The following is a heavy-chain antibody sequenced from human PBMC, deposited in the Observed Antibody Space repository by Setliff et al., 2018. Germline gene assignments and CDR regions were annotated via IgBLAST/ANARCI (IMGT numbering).Heavy chain of an antibody. Sequence: GGSLRLSCAASGFTFSSYWMSWVRQAPGKGLEWVANIKQDGSEKYYVDSVKGRFTISRDNAKNSLFLQMNSLKTVDTAVYYCTAAVLQFLEWLFLTEDGFYFDYWGQGTLVTVSS. J-gene: IGHJ4*02. CDR2: IKQDGSEK. CDR3: TAAVLQFLEWLFLTEDGFYFDY. D-gene: IGHD3-3*01. V-gene: IGHV3-7*03. CDR1: GFTFSSYW.